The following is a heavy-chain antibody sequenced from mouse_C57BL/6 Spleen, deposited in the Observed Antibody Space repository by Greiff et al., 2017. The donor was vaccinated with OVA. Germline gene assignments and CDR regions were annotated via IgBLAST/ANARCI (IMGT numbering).Heavy chain of an antibody. CDR3: ARDYGSSSL. CDR2: IDPSDSYT. V-gene: IGHV1-50*01. J-gene: IGHJ2*01. D-gene: IGHD1-1*01. CDR1: GYTFTSYW. Sequence: QVQLKQPGAELVKPGASVKLSCKASGYTFTSYWMQWVKQRPGQGLEWIGEIDPSDSYTNYNQKFKGKATLTVDTSSSTAYMQLRSLTSEDSAVYYCARDYGSSSLWGQGTTLTVSS.